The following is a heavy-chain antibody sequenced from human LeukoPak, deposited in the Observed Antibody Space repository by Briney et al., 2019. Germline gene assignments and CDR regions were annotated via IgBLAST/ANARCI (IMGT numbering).Heavy chain of an antibody. CDR3: ARGVPEYYDFWSGYFYYFDY. J-gene: IGHJ4*02. V-gene: IGHV4-59*01. CDR1: GGSISSYY. Sequence: SSETLSLTCTVSGGSISSYYWSWIRQPPGKGLEWIGYIYYSGSTNYNPSLKSRVAISVDTSKNQFSLKLTSVTAADTAVYYCARGVPEYYDFWSGYFYYFDYWGQGTLVTVSS. D-gene: IGHD3-3*01. CDR2: IYYSGST.